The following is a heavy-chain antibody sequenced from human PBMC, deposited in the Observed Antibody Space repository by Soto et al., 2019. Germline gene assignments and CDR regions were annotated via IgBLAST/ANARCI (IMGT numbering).Heavy chain of an antibody. J-gene: IGHJ5*02. D-gene: IGHD2-2*01. CDR3: ARYPGYCSSTSCPGYWFDP. CDR1: GFTFSSYS. CDR2: ISSSSSYI. V-gene: IGHV3-21*01. Sequence: EVQLVESGGGLVKPGGSLRLSCAASGFTFSSYSMNWVRQAPGKGLEWVSSISSSSSYIYYADSVKGRFTISRDNAKNPLYLQMNSLRAEDTAVYYCARYPGYCSSTSCPGYWFDPWGQGTLVTVSS.